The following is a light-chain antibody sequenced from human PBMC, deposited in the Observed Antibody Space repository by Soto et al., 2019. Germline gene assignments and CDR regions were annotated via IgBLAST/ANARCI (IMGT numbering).Light chain of an antibody. Sequence: EIVMPQSTAPLSVSAGERSTLSCMASQSVSSNLAWYQQKPGQAPRLLIYGASTRATGIPARFSGSGSGTEFTLTISCLQPDDFATYYCQQYNSYSWTFGQGTKVDNK. CDR3: QQYNSYSWT. J-gene: IGKJ1*01. V-gene: IGKV3-15*01. CDR2: GAS. CDR1: QSVSSN.